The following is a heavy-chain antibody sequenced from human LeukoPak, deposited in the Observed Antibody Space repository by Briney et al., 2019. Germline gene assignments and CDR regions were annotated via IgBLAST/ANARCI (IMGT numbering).Heavy chain of an antibody. CDR2: IYPGDSDT. Sequence: GESLQISCQGSGYSFATYWIGWVRQLPGKGLEWMGIIYPGDSDTRYSPSFQGQVTISADKSISTAYLQWSSLEASDTAFYYCARQRALLDAFDIWGQGTMVTVSS. CDR3: ARQRALLDAFDI. D-gene: IGHD2-15*01. J-gene: IGHJ3*02. V-gene: IGHV5-51*01. CDR1: GYSFATYW.